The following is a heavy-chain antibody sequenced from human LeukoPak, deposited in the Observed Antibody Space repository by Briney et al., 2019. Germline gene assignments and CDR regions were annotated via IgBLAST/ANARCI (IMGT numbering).Heavy chain of an antibody. J-gene: IGHJ4*02. V-gene: IGHV3-23*01. Sequence: PGGSLRLSCVASGFTFNIYGMSWVRQAPGKWLEWVSCVGGGDDIHYGDSVKGRFTGYRDDAKNTVYLQMNSLRVEDTAIYFCAKDATPRNRLWDHFDSWGQGTLVSVFS. CDR3: AKDATPRNRLWDHFDS. CDR2: VGGGDDI. D-gene: IGHD2-21*01. CDR1: GFTFNIYG.